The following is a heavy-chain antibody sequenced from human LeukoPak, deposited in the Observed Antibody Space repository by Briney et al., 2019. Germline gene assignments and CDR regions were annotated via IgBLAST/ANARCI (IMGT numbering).Heavy chain of an antibody. CDR3: ASLAAAGNYGMDV. Sequence: SETLSLTCTVSGGSISSYYWSWIRQPPGKGLEWIGYIYYSGSTNYNPPLKSRVTISVDTSKNQFSLKLSSVTAADTAVYYCASLAAAGNYGMDVWGQGTTVTVSS. V-gene: IGHV4-59*08. CDR1: GGSISSYY. CDR2: IYYSGST. D-gene: IGHD6-13*01. J-gene: IGHJ6*02.